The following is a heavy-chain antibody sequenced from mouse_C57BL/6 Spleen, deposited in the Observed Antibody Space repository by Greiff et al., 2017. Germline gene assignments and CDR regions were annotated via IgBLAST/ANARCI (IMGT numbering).Heavy chain of an antibody. J-gene: IGHJ3*01. CDR3: ARKGKLGAWFAY. CDR2: ISSGSSTT. CDR1: GFTFSDYG. V-gene: IGHV5-17*01. D-gene: IGHD4-1*01. Sequence: EVKLVESGGGLVKPGGSLKLSCAASGFTFSDYGMHWVRQAPEKGLEWVAYISSGSSTTYYADTVKGRFPISRDNAKNTLFLQMTSLRSEGTAMYYCARKGKLGAWFAYWGQGTLVTVSA.